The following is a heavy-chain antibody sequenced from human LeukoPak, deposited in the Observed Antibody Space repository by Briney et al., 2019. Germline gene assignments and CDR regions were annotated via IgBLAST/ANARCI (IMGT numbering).Heavy chain of an antibody. CDR2: INPNSGGT. CDR3: ARDPLEWLPSEGVDY. J-gene: IGHJ4*02. CDR1: GYTFTGYY. V-gene: IGHV1-2*06. D-gene: IGHD3-3*01. Sequence: ASVKVSCKASGYTFTGYYMHWVRQAPGQGLEWMGRINPNSGGTNYAQEFQGRVTMTRDTSISTAYMELSRLRSDDTAMYYCARDPLEWLPSEGVDYWGQGTLVTVSS.